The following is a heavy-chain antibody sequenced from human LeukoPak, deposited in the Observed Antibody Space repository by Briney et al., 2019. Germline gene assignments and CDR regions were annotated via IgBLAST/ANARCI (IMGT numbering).Heavy chain of an antibody. CDR2: IYYSGST. CDR1: GGSIRSGSHY. V-gene: IGHV4-39*02. D-gene: IGHD3-22*01. CDR3: AKRDDSGGNLVDL. J-gene: IGHJ4*02. Sequence: PSETPSLTCTVSGGSIRSGSHYWVWIRQPPGKGLGWIGSIYYSGSTYYNSSLENRVTISIDTSKNHFSLRLRSLSAADTSVYYCAKRDDSGGNLVDLWGQGTLVTVSS.